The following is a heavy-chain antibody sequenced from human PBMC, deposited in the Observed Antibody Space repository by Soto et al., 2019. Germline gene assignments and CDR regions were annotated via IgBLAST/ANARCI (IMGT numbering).Heavy chain of an antibody. D-gene: IGHD3-3*01. J-gene: IGHJ6*02. CDR2: INPSCGST. V-gene: IGHV1-46*01. CDR1: GYTFTSYY. Sequence: ASVKVSCKASGYTFTSYYMHWVRQAPGQGLEWMGIINPSCGSTSYAQKFQGRVTMTRDTSTSTVYMELSSLRSEDTAVYYCARELDFWSGNPSPMDVWGQGTTVTVSS. CDR3: ARELDFWSGNPSPMDV.